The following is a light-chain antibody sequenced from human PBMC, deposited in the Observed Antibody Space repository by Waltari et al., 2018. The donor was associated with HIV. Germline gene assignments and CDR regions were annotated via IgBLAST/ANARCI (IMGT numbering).Light chain of an antibody. V-gene: IGLV2-14*03. CDR3: NSYTTSSTLHVV. J-gene: IGLJ2*01. CDR2: DVS. Sequence: QSALTPPASVSGSPGQSITISCTGTSRDVGGYNYASWYRHHPGKAPKLMIYDVSNRPSGVSNRFSGSKSGNTASLTISGLQAEDEADYYCNSYTTSSTLHVVFGGGTKLTVL. CDR1: SRDVGGYNY.